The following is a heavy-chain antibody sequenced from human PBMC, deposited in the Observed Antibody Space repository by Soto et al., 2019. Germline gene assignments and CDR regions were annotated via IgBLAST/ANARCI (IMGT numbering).Heavy chain of an antibody. D-gene: IGHD3-9*01. CDR2: INPSGGST. V-gene: IGHV1-46*03. J-gene: IGHJ4*02. Sequence: QVQLVQSGAEVKKPGASVKVSCKASGYTFTSYYMHWVRQAPGQGLEWMGIINPSGGSTSYAQKFQGRITMTRDTTTSTVYMELSSLGSEDTAVYYCARPYYDILTGYYFPFDYWGQGTLVTVSS. CDR1: GYTFTSYY. CDR3: ARPYYDILTGYYFPFDY.